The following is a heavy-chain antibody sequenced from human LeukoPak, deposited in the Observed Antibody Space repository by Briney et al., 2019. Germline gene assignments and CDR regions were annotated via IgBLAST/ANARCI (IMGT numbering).Heavy chain of an antibody. CDR2: VSSDGSR. D-gene: IGHD4-23*01. J-gene: IGHJ4*02. V-gene: IGHV3-74*01. CDR3: ARDLTVVTGASLFDY. CDR1: GVSFSTTW. Sequence: GGSLRLSCAASGVSFSTTWMHWVRQAPGKGLMWVSHVSSDGSRTYADSVKGRFTVSRDNNKDMVYLQMSSLRAEDTAVYYRARDLTVVTGASLFDYWGQGTLVTVSS.